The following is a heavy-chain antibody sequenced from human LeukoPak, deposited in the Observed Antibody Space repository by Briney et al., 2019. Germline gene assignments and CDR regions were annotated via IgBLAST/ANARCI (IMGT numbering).Heavy chain of an antibody. D-gene: IGHD3-9*01. CDR3: ARDSYDILTGANWFDP. CDR2: INHSGST. CDR1: GGSISGYY. Sequence: SETLSLTCTVSGGSISGYYWSWIRQPPGKGLEWIGEINHSGSTNYNPSLKSRVTISVDTSKNQFSLKLSSVTAADTAVYYCARDSYDILTGANWFDPWGQGTLVTVSS. V-gene: IGHV4-34*01. J-gene: IGHJ5*02.